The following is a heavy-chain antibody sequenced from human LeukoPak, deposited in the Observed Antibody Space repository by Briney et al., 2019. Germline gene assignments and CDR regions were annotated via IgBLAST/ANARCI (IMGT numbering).Heavy chain of an antibody. J-gene: IGHJ4*02. CDR3: ARDRYDSPFDY. CDR2: IIPILGIA. V-gene: IGHV1-69*04. Sequence: ASVKVSCKASGYTFTNYDINWVRQATGQGLEWMGRIIPILGIANYSQKFQGRVTITADKSTSTAYMELSSLRSEDTAVYYCARDRYDSPFDYWGQGTLVTVSS. CDR1: GYTFTNYD. D-gene: IGHD1-1*01.